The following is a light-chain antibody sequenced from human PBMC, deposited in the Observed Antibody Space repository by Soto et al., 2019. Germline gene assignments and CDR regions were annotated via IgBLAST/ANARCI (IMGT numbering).Light chain of an antibody. CDR2: SNN. CDR3: AAWDGSLNGRVV. Sequence: QAVVTQPPSASGTPGQRVTISCSGSSSNIGSNTVNWYQQLPGTAPKLLIYSNNQRPSGVPVRFSGSKSGTSASLAISGLQSEDEADYYCAAWDGSLNGRVVFGGGTKVTVL. CDR1: SSNIGSNT. V-gene: IGLV1-44*01. J-gene: IGLJ2*01.